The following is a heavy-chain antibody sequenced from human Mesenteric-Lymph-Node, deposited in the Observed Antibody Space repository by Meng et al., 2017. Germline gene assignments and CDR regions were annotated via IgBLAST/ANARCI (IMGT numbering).Heavy chain of an antibody. V-gene: IGHV3-30*04. Sequence: GESLKISCAASGFTFSSYAMHWVRQAPGKGLEWVAVISYDGSNKYYADSVKGRFTISRDNSKNSLYLQMNSLRAEDTALYYCAKAYGSGSLNWFDPWGQGTLVTVSS. CDR1: GFTFSSYA. CDR3: AKAYGSGSLNWFDP. J-gene: IGHJ5*02. D-gene: IGHD3-10*01. CDR2: ISYDGSNK.